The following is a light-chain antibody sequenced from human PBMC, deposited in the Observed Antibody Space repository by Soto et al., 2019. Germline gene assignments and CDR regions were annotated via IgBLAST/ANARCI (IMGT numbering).Light chain of an antibody. J-gene: IGLJ2*01. CDR1: SSDVGDYNY. CDR2: EVS. CDR3: SSYTSSRVL. V-gene: IGLV2-14*01. Sequence: QSVLTQPASVSGSPGQSITISCTGTSSDVGDYNYVSWYQQHPGKAPKLMIYEVSNRPSGVSNRFSGSKSGNTASLTISGLQAEDEADYYCSSYTSSRVLFGGGTKLTVL.